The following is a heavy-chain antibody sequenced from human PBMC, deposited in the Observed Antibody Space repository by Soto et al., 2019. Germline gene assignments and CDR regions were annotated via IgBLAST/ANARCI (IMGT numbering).Heavy chain of an antibody. J-gene: IGHJ4*02. CDR3: TTDKAMAPGNFDY. V-gene: IGHV3-15*01. Sequence: VGSVRLACASYGFTFSNAWMSWVRQAPGKGLEWVGRIKSKTDGGTTDYAAPVKGRFTISRDDSKNTLYLQMNSLKTEDTAVYYCTTDKAMAPGNFDYWGQGTLVTVVS. CDR2: IKSKTDGGTT. CDR1: GFTFSNAW. D-gene: IGHD5-18*01.